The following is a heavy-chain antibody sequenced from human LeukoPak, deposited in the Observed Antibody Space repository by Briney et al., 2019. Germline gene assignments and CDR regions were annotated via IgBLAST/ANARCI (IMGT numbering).Heavy chain of an antibody. CDR2: IYSGGST. Sequence: PGGSLRLSCAASGFTVSSNYMSWVRQAPGKGLEWVSVIYSGGSTYYADSVKGRFTISRDNSKNSLYLQMNSLRAEDTALYYCAKDMGHGATLEYYFDYWGQGTLVTVSS. CDR3: AKDMGHGATLEYYFDY. V-gene: IGHV3-53*05. D-gene: IGHD2-15*01. J-gene: IGHJ4*02. CDR1: GFTVSSNY.